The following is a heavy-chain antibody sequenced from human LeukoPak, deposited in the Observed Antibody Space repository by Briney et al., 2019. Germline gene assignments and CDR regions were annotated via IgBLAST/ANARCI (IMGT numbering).Heavy chain of an antibody. Sequence: SETLSLTCTVSGGSISSGGYYWSWIRQHPGKGLEWIGYIYYSGSTYYNPSLKSRVTISVDTSKNHFSLKLNSVTTADTAVYYCTRGAGWLIDYWGQGILVTVSS. CDR3: TRGAGWLIDY. J-gene: IGHJ4*02. CDR2: IYYSGST. CDR1: GGSISSGGYY. D-gene: IGHD3-16*01. V-gene: IGHV4-31*03.